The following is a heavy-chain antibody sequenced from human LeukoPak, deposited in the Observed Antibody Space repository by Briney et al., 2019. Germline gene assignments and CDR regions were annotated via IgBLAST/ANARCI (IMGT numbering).Heavy chain of an antibody. V-gene: IGHV4-4*07. CDR1: GGSISSYY. Sequence: SETLSLTCTVSGGSISSYYWNWIRQSAGKGLEWIGRIYSSGITNFNPSLKSRVTMSLDTSRNHFSLRLISVTAADTAVYYCARVRSSGSPLDYWGQGTLVTVSS. J-gene: IGHJ4*02. CDR2: IYSSGIT. D-gene: IGHD3-10*01. CDR3: ARVRSSGSPLDY.